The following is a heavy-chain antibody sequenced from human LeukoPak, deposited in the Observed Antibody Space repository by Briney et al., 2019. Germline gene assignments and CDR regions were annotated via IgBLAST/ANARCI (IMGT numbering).Heavy chain of an antibody. CDR1: GSTFSSYA. D-gene: IGHD6-19*01. Sequence: GGSLRLSCAATGSTFSSYAMHWVRQAPGKGLEWVAVISYDGSNKYYADSVKGRFTISRDNSKNTLYLQMNSLRAEDTAVYYCASKILQYSSGWYTVDYWGQGTLVTVSS. V-gene: IGHV3-30*04. CDR2: ISYDGSNK. CDR3: ASKILQYSSGWYTVDY. J-gene: IGHJ4*02.